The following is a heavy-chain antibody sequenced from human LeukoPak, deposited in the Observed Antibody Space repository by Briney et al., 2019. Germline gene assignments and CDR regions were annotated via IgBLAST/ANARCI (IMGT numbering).Heavy chain of an antibody. V-gene: IGHV1-8*01. Sequence: GASVKVSCKASGYTFTSYDINWVRQATGQGLEWMGWMNPNSGNTGYAQKFQGRVTMTRNTSISTAYMELSSLRSEDTAVHYCARGIGDYSNYDLWFDPWGQGTLVTVSS. CDR1: GYTFTSYD. D-gene: IGHD4-11*01. J-gene: IGHJ5*02. CDR2: MNPNSGNT. CDR3: ARGIGDYSNYDLWFDP.